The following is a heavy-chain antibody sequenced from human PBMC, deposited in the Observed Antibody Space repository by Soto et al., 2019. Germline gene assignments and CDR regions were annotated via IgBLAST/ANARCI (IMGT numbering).Heavy chain of an antibody. CDR1: GFTFSSYG. J-gene: IGHJ3*02. Sequence: PGGSLRLSCAASGFTFSSYGMHWVRQAPGKGLEWVAVISYDGSNKYYADSVKGRFTISRDNSKNTLYLQMNSLRAEDTAVYYCAKGFSGYDSAFDIWGQGTMVT. CDR2: ISYDGSNK. V-gene: IGHV3-30*18. CDR3: AKGFSGYDSAFDI. D-gene: IGHD5-12*01.